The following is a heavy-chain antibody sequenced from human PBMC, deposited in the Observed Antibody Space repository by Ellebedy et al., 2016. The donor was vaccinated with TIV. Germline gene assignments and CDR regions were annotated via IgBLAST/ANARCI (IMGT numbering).Heavy chain of an antibody. CDR3: AKGTLVTFYYYYGMDV. V-gene: IGHV3-23*01. CDR1: GFTFSSYA. CDR2: ISGSGGST. Sequence: GESLKISCAASGFTFSSYAMSWVRQAPGKGLEWVSAISGSGGSTYYADSVKGRFTISRDNSKNTLYLQMNSLRAEDTAVYYCAKGTLVTFYYYYGMDVWGQGTTVTVSS. J-gene: IGHJ6*02. D-gene: IGHD3-9*01.